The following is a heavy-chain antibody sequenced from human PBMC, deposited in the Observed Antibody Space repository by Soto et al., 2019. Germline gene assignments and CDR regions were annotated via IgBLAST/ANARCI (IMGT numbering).Heavy chain of an antibody. D-gene: IGHD3-10*01. V-gene: IGHV1-69*04. CDR2: IIPILGIA. Sequence: ASVKVSCKASGGTFSSYTISWVRQAPGQGLEWMGRIIPILGIANYAQKFQGRVTITADKSTSTAYMELSSLRSEDTAVYYCAREIADSSALDARYYYGSGSYGGYFDYWGQGTLVTVSS. CDR3: AREIADSSALDARYYYGSGSYGGYFDY. J-gene: IGHJ4*02. CDR1: GGTFSSYT.